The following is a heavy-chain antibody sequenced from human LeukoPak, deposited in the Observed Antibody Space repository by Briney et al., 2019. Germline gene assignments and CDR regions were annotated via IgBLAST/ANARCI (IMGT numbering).Heavy chain of an antibody. Sequence: ASVKVSCKASGYTFTGYFLHWVRQAPGQGLEWMGRINPNSGGTNYAQKFQGRVTMTGDTSISTVYMELSSLRSEDTAVYYCARDREGYGMDVWGQGTTVTVSS. CDR3: ARDREGYGMDV. J-gene: IGHJ6*02. D-gene: IGHD3-10*01. CDR1: GYTFTGYF. CDR2: INPNSGGT. V-gene: IGHV1-2*06.